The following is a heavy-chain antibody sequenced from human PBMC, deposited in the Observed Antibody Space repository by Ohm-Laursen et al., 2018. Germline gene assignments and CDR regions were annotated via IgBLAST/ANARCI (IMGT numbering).Heavy chain of an antibody. J-gene: IGHJ4*02. CDR1: GFTFDDYA. D-gene: IGHD1-14*01. CDR3: ASNADTTGFDY. V-gene: IGHV3-9*01. CDR2: ISWNSGSI. Sequence: SLRLSCAASGFTFDDYAMHWVRQAPGKGLGWVSGISWNSGSIGYADSVKGRFTISRDNAKNSLYLQMNSLRAEDTALYYCASNADTTGFDYWGQGTLVTVSS.